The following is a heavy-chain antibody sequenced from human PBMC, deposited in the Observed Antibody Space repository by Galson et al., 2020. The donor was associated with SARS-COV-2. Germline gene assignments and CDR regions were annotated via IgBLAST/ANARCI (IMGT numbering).Heavy chain of an antibody. CDR3: TTLGGYSYGYRDY. Sequence: PGGSLRLSCAASGFTFSIAWMSWVRQAPGKGLEWVGRVKSKTDDGTTDYAAPVKGRFTISRDDAKNTLFLQMNSLKTEDTAVYYCTTLGGYSYGYRDYWGQGILVTVS. CDR2: VKSKTDDGTT. V-gene: IGHV3-15*01. CDR1: GFTFSIAW. D-gene: IGHD5-18*01. J-gene: IGHJ4*02.